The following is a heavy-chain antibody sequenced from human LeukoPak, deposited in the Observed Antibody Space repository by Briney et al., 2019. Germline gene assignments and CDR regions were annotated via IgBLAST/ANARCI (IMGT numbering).Heavy chain of an antibody. V-gene: IGHV4-61*01. CDR1: GGSVSSGSYY. D-gene: IGHD6-6*01. CDR3: ARLRIAARPGAFDI. Sequence: SETLSLTCTVSGGSVSSGSYYWSWIRQPPGKGLEWIGYIYYSGSTNYNPSLKSRVTISVDTSKNQFSLKLSSATAADTAVYYCARLRIAARPGAFDIWGQGTMVTVSS. CDR2: IYYSGST. J-gene: IGHJ3*02.